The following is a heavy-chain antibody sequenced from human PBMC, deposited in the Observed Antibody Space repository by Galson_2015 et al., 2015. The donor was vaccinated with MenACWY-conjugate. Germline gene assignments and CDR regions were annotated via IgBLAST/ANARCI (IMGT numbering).Heavy chain of an antibody. J-gene: IGHJ4*02. Sequence: SLRLSCAASGFTFSSYWMHWVRQVPGKGLVWVSRINSGGSSTNYADSVKGRYTISRDNARNTLYLQMNSLRAEDTAVNYCVRGAEYGSGSYSVGEYWGQGTLVTVSS. V-gene: IGHV3-74*01. D-gene: IGHD3-10*01. CDR2: INSGGSST. CDR1: GFTFSSYW. CDR3: VRGAEYGSGSYSVGEY.